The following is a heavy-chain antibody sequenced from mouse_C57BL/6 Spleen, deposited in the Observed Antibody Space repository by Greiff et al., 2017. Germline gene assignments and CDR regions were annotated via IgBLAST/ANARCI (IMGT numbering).Heavy chain of an antibody. CDR1: GFTFSNYW. J-gene: IGHJ3*01. V-gene: IGHV6-3*01. CDR2: IRLKSDNYAT. CDR3: TDLAWFAY. Sequence: EVKLVESGGGLVQPGGSMKLSCVASGFTFSNYWMNWVRQSPEKGLEWVAQIRLKSDNYATHYAESVKGRFTISRDDSKSSVYLQMNNLRAEDTGIYYCTDLAWFAYWGQGTLVTVSA.